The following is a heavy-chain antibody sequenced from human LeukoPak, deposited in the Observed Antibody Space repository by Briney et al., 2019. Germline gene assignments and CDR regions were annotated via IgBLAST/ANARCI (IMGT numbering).Heavy chain of an antibody. CDR1: GFTLSDYW. Sequence: GGSLRLSCAASGFTLSDYWMHWVRQAPGKGLVWVARINGDGSSSTYADTVKGQFTISRDNAKNSLYLQMNSLRTEDTALYYCAKDRDGGYYDSSGYPDYWGQGTLVTVSS. V-gene: IGHV3-74*01. CDR2: INGDGSSS. CDR3: AKDRDGGYYDSSGYPDY. D-gene: IGHD3-22*01. J-gene: IGHJ4*02.